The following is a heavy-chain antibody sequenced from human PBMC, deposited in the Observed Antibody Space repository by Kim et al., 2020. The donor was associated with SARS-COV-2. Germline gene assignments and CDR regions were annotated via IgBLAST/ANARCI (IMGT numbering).Heavy chain of an antibody. Sequence: GGSLRLSCAASGFTFSSYCMHWIRQAPGKGLVWVAVMNNDGSNIYYADSVKGRFTISRDNSKNTLYLQMNSLRAEDTAVYYCVKANRGGDVAVDYLYGMAVWGQGTPVTVSS. CDR3: VKANRGGDVAVDYLYGMAV. CDR2: MNNDGSNI. D-gene: IGHD3-16*01. CDR1: GFTFSSYC. J-gene: IGHJ6*02. V-gene: IGHV3-33*03.